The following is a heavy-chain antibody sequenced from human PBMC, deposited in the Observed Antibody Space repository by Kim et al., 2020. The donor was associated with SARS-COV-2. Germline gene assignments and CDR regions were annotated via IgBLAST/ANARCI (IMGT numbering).Heavy chain of an antibody. CDR1: GFTLSTYA. D-gene: IGHD4-17*01. CDR3: ARYDDYGDYGLFGGFDV. V-gene: IGHV3-23*01. CDR2: LTGSGSGA. Sequence: GGSLRLSCAASGFTLSTYAMSWVRQAPGKGLQWVSGLTGSGSGAYYADSVKGRFTISRDSSKNTLYIEMDSLGAEDTAIYYCARYDDYGDYGLFGGFDV. J-gene: IGHJ3*01.